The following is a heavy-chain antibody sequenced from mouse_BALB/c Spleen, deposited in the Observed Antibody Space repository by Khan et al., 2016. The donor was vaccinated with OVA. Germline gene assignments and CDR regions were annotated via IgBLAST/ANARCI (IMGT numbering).Heavy chain of an antibody. V-gene: IGHV2-6-1*01. Sequence: QMQLKESGPGLVAPSQSLSITCTTSGFSLTNYGVHWVRQPPGKGLEWLVVIWSDGSATNNSALKSRLSNSKDNSKSQAFLKMNSLQTDDTAVYYCARQPYYHYYIMDYWGQGTSVTVSS. D-gene: IGHD2-10*01. CDR1: GFSLTNYG. CDR2: IWSDGSA. CDR3: ARQPYYHYYIMDY. J-gene: IGHJ4*01.